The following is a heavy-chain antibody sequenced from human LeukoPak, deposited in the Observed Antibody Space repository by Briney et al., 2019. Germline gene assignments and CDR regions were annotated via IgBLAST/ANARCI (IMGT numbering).Heavy chain of an antibody. CDR1: GFTFSSYS. V-gene: IGHV3-21*01. Sequence: GGSLRLSCAASGFTFSSYSMNWVRQAPGKGLEWGSSISSSSSYIYYADSVKGRFTISRDNAKNSLYLQMNSLRAEDTAVYYCARDLRGAVAGTITGDFDYWGQGTLVTVSS. J-gene: IGHJ4*02. CDR3: ARDLRGAVAGTITGDFDY. CDR2: ISSSSSYI. D-gene: IGHD6-19*01.